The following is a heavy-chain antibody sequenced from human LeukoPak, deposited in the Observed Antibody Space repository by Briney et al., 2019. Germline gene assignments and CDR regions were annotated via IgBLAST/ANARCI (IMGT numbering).Heavy chain of an antibody. CDR2: ISGSGGST. CDR1: GLTFSSYA. D-gene: IGHD6-13*01. Sequence: PGGSLRLSCAASGLTFSSYAMSWVRQPPGKGLEWVSAISGSGGSTYYADSVKGRFTISRDNSKNTLCLQMNSLRAEDTAVYYCAKVGSSSWFDYWGQGTLVTVSS. CDR3: AKVGSSSWFDY. J-gene: IGHJ4*02. V-gene: IGHV3-23*01.